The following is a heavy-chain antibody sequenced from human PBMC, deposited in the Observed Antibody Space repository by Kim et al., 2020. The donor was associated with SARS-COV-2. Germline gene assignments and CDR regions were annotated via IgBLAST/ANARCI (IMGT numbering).Heavy chain of an antibody. Sequence: YSPSFQDQVTISADKSTSTAYLQWSSLKASDTAIYYCARPPLAAALDAFDIWGQGTVVTVSS. CDR3: ARPPLAAALDAFDI. D-gene: IGHD6-13*01. V-gene: IGHV5-51*01. J-gene: IGHJ3*02.